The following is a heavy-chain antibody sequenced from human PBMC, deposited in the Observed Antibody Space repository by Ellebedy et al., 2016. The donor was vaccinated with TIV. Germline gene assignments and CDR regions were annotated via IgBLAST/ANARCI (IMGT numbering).Heavy chain of an antibody. CDR2: ISTSSGYR. D-gene: IGHD1-26*01. V-gene: IGHV3-21*01. J-gene: IGHJ4*02. CDR1: GGSFSGYY. CDR3: ARDSGGSYSLGY. Sequence: PSETLSLTCAVYGGSFSGYYWSWVRQAPGKGLQWVSSISTSSGYRHYADSVKGRVTISRDNAKNSLYLQMNSLRAEDTAAYYCARDSGGSYSLGYWGQGTLVTVSS.